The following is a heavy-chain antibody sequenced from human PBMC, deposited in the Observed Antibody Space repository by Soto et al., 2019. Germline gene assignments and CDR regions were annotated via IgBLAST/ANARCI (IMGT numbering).Heavy chain of an antibody. V-gene: IGHV1-46*01. Sequence: SVKVSCKASGYTFTSYYMHWVRQAPGQGLEWMGIINPSGGSTSYAQKFQGRVTMTRDTSTSTVYMELSSLRSEDTAVYYCARAGYYDSSGLASHQEGFDYWGQGTLVTVSS. CDR3: ARAGYYDSSGLASHQEGFDY. CDR1: GYTFTSYY. CDR2: INPSGGST. J-gene: IGHJ4*02. D-gene: IGHD3-22*01.